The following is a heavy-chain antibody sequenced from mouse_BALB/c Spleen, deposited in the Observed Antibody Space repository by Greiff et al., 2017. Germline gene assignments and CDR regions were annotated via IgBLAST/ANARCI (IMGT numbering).Heavy chain of an antibody. CDR1: GFSLTSYG. J-gene: IGHJ4*01. CDR3: ARSITTATKPKSMDY. D-gene: IGHD1-2*01. Sequence: VKLVESGPGLVAPSQSLSITCTVSGFSLTSYGVHWVRQPPGKGLEWLGVIWAGGSTNYNSALMSRLSISKDNSKSQVFLKMNSLQTDDTAMYYCARSITTATKPKSMDYWGQGTSVTVSS. CDR2: IWAGGST. V-gene: IGHV2-9*02.